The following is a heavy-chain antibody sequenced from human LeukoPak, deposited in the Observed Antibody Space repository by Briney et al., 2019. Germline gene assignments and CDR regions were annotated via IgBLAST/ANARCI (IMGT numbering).Heavy chain of an antibody. CDR2: IKQDGSEK. V-gene: IGHV3-7*01. CDR3: ARALAAGFDY. CDR1: GFTLSGYW. J-gene: IGHJ4*02. Sequence: GGSLRLSCAASGFTLSGYWMSWVRQAPGKGLEWVANIKQDGSEKYYVDSVKGRFTISRDNAKNSLYLQMNSLTAEDTAVYYCARALAAGFDYWGQGTLVIVSS.